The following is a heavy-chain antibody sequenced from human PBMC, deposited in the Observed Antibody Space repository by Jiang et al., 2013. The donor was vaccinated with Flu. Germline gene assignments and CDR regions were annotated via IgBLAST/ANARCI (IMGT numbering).Heavy chain of an antibody. D-gene: IGHD1-20*01. J-gene: IGHJ4*02. CDR3: ARDLGSRAITGIAGFDY. CDR2: T. Sequence: TSYAQKFQGRVTMTRDTSTSTVYMELSSLRSEDTAVYYCARDLGSRAITGIAGFDYWGQGTLVTVSS. V-gene: IGHV1-46*01.